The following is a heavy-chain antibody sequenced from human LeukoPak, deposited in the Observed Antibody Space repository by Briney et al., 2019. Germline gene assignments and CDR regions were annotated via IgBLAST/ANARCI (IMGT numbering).Heavy chain of an antibody. Sequence: PGGSLRLSCTASGFTFGDYAMSWVRQAPVKGLEWVGFIRSKAYGGTTEYAASVKGRFTISRDDSKSIAYLQMNSLKTEDTAVYYCSYDFWSGYYPSLDYWGQGTLVTVSS. D-gene: IGHD3-3*01. CDR2: IRSKAYGGTT. V-gene: IGHV3-49*04. J-gene: IGHJ4*02. CDR1: GFTFGDYA. CDR3: SYDFWSGYYPSLDY.